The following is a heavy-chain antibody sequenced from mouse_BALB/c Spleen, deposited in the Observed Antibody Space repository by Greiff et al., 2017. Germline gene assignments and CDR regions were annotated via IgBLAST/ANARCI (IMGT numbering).Heavy chain of an antibody. V-gene: IGHV3-2*02. D-gene: IGHD2-14*01. J-gene: IGHJ4*01. Sequence: VQLKESGPGLVKPSQSLSLTCTVTGYSITSDYAWNWIRQFPGNKLEWMGYISYSGSTSYNPSLKSRISITRDTSKNQFFLQLNSVTTEDTATYYCARSYYRYDGGYAMDYWGQGTSVTVSS. CDR1: GYSITSDYA. CDR3: ARSYYRYDGGYAMDY. CDR2: ISYSGST.